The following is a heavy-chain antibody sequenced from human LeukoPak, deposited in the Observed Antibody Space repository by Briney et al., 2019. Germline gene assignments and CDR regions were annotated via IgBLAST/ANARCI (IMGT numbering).Heavy chain of an antibody. CDR2: IYTSGST. Sequence: MASETLSLTCTVSGGSISSYYWSWIRQPAGKGLEWIGRIYTSGSTNYNPSLKSRVTMSVDTSKNQFSLKLSSVTAADTAVYYCARGTKDVLRYFDWSRDYYYMDVWGKGTTVTISS. V-gene: IGHV4-4*07. D-gene: IGHD3-9*01. J-gene: IGHJ6*03. CDR1: GGSISSYY. CDR3: ARGTKDVLRYFDWSRDYYYMDV.